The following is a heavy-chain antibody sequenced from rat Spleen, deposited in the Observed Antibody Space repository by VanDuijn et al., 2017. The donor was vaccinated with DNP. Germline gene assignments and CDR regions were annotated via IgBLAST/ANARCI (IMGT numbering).Heavy chain of an antibody. CDR1: GFTFSDHS. V-gene: IGHV5-31*01. D-gene: IGHD1-1*01. Sequence: EVQLVESGGDLVQPGRSLKLSCVASGFTFSDHSMTWIRQVPGKGLEWVASLTRSGSNPYYADSVMGRFTISRDVARNTLYLQMNSLRSEDTATYYCAIYFYSGDNWFGYWGQGTLVTVSS. J-gene: IGHJ3*01. CDR3: AIYFYSGDNWFGY. CDR2: LTRSGSNP.